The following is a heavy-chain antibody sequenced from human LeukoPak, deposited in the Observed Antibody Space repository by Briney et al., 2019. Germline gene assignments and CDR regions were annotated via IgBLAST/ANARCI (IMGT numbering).Heavy chain of an antibody. CDR1: GGSINSSISS. V-gene: IGHV4-39*07. CDR2: IYYSGST. D-gene: IGHD2-21*01. J-gene: IGHJ4*02. Sequence: PSETLSLTCSVSGGSINSSISSCAWIRQSPGMGLEWIGTIYYSGSTYYSPSLKGRVSMSVDTSKNQFSLRLYSVTAADTAVYYCAREGRQHSYFDYWGQGTLVTVSS. CDR3: AREGRQHSYFDY.